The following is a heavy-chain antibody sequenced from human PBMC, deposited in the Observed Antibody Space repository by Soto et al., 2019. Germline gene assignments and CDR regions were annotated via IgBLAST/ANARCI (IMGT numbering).Heavy chain of an antibody. D-gene: IGHD3-16*01. V-gene: IGHV3-15*01. CDR1: GFTFSNAW. CDR2: IKSRTDGGTT. Sequence: GGSLRLSCAASGFTFSNAWMSWVRQAPGKGLEWVGRIKSRTDGGTTDYAAPVKGRFTISRDDSKNTLYLQMNSLKTEDTAVYYCTTDRWGMGDPTLYYFDYWGQGTLVTVSS. J-gene: IGHJ4*02. CDR3: TTDRWGMGDPTLYYFDY.